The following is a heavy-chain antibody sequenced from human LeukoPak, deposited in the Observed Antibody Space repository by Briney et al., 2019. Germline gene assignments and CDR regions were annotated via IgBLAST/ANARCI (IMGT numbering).Heavy chain of an antibody. CDR1: GFTFSDYW. CDR2: INRDGGEK. CDR3: ARGGITSAAITIGRFDP. J-gene: IGHJ5*02. D-gene: IGHD1-14*01. Sequence: GGSLRLSCAASGFTFSDYWMSWARQAPGKGLEWVATINRDGGEKYYVDSVKGRFTISRDNSKNSLYLQLSSLRAADTAMYYCARGGITSAAITIGRFDPWGQGTLVTVSS. V-gene: IGHV3-7*01.